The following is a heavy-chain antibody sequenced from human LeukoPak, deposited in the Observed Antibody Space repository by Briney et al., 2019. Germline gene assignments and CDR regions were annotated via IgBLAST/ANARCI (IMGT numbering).Heavy chain of an antibody. D-gene: IGHD1-14*01. V-gene: IGHV5-51*01. Sequence: GASLKISCKGSGYTFTTYWIGWVRQIPGKGLEWMALIYPDDSDIRYSPSFQGQVTISADKSMNTAYLQWSSLQASDTAMYYCVRRNRYDFEYWGQGSLVTVSS. CDR3: VRRNRYDFEY. J-gene: IGHJ4*02. CDR2: IYPDDSDI. CDR1: GYTFTTYW.